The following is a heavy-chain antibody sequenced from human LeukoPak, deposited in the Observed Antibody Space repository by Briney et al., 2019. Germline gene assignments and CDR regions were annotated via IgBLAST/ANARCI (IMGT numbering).Heavy chain of an antibody. V-gene: IGHV3-23*01. Sequence: WIRQAPGKGLEWVSAISGSGGSTYYADSVKGRFTISRDNSKNTLYLQMNSLRAEDTAVYYCAKGGGSSWYFYYYMDVWGKGTTVTVSS. CDR2: ISGSGGST. J-gene: IGHJ6*03. D-gene: IGHD6-13*01. CDR3: AKGGGSSWYFYYYMDV.